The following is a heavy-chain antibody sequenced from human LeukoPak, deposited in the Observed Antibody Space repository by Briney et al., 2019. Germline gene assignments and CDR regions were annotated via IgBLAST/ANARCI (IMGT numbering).Heavy chain of an antibody. CDR2: IFYSGST. Sequence: SETLSLTCTVSGGSMSSYYWSWIRQPPGKGLEWIGYIFYSGSTNYNPSLKSRVTLSVDTSKNQFSLKLGSVTAADTAVYYCARHPYLWGVYSFDYGGRGPVVTVSS. CDR1: GGSMSSYY. CDR3: ARHPYLWGVYSFDY. V-gene: IGHV4-59*08. D-gene: IGHD3-10*01. J-gene: IGHJ4*02.